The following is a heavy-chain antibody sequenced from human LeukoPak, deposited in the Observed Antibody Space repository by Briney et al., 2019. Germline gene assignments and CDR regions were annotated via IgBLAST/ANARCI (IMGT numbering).Heavy chain of an antibody. J-gene: IGHJ4*02. CDR2: IYYSGST. V-gene: IGHV4-59*12. CDR3: AREFSCYDSSGYFDY. Sequence: SETLSLTRTVSGGSISSYYLSWIRQPPGKGLEWIGYIYYSGSTNYNPSLKSRVTISVDTSKNQYSLKLSSVNAADTAVYYCAREFSCYDSSGYFDYWGQGTLVTVSS. CDR1: GGSISSYY. D-gene: IGHD3-22*01.